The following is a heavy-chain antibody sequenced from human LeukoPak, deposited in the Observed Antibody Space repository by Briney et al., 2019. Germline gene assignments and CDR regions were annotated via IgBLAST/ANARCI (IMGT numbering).Heavy chain of an antibody. D-gene: IGHD3-10*01. CDR2: IIPIFGTA. Sequence: SVKVSCKASGGTFSSYAISWVRQAPGQGLEWMGGIIPIFGTANYAQKFQGRVTITADESTSTAYMELSSLRSEDTAVYYCASSLWFGELSNHPYYFDYWGQGTLVTVSS. CDR3: ASSLWFGELSNHPYYFDY. J-gene: IGHJ4*02. V-gene: IGHV1-69*13. CDR1: GGTFSSYA.